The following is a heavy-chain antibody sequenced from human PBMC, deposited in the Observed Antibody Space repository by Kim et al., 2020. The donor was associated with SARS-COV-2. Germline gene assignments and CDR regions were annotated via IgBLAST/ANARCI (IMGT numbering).Heavy chain of an antibody. D-gene: IGHD3-10*01. J-gene: IGHJ6*02. V-gene: IGHV1-69*13. CDR3: ARDYGDRGIITMVRGVIISGGMDV. CDR2: IIPIFGTA. Sequence: SVKVSCKASGGTFSSYAISWVRQAPGQGLEWMGGIIPIFGTANYAQKFQGRVTITADESTSTAYMELSSLRSEDTAVYYCARDYGDRGIITMVRGVIISGGMDVWGQGTTVTVSS. CDR1: GGTFSSYA.